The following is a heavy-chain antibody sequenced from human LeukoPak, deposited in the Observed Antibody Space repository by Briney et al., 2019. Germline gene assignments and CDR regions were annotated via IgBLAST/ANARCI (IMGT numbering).Heavy chain of an antibody. J-gene: IGHJ5*02. Sequence: PSETLSLTCTVSGGSISSYYWSWIRQPAGKGLEWIGRIYTSGSTNYNPSLKSRVTMSVDTSKNQFSLKLSSVTAADTAVYYCARAGTSEGYCSSTSCYDGWFDPWGQGTLVTVSS. CDR1: GGSISSYY. V-gene: IGHV4-4*07. CDR2: IYTSGST. D-gene: IGHD2-2*01. CDR3: ARAGTSEGYCSSTSCYDGWFDP.